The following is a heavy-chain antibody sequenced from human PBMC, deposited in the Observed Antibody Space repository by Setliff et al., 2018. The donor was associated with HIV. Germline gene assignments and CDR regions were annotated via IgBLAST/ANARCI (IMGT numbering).Heavy chain of an antibody. D-gene: IGHD3-3*01. CDR3: ARVYYNLWSSYFWEHVQLDP. Sequence: SAPLSLTCAVSGDSFNNNNLWVWVRQPPGKRLEWIGEIFHSGSVHYNPSLESRVTISVDTSKNQSSLRLSSATAADTTVYYCARVYYNLWSSYFWEHVQLDPWGQGTRVTVSS. V-gene: IGHV4-4*02. J-gene: IGHJ5*02. CDR1: GDSFNNNNL. CDR2: IFHSGSV.